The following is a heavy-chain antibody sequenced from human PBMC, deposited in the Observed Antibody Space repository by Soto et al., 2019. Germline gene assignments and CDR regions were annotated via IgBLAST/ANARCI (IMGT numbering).Heavy chain of an antibody. J-gene: IGHJ4*02. D-gene: IGHD1-20*01. V-gene: IGHV1-2*02. CDR3: ATYNWNDGRFDY. CDR1: GYTFTGYY. Sequence: SVKVSCKASGYTFTGYYMHWVRQAPGQGLEWMGWINPNSGGTNYAQKFQGRVTMTRDTSISTAYMELSRLRSDDTAVYYCATYNWNDGRFDYWGQGTLVTVSS. CDR2: INPNSGGT.